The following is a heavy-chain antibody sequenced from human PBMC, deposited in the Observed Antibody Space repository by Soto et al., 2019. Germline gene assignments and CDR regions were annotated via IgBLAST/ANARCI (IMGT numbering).Heavy chain of an antibody. CDR2: IYHSGST. V-gene: IGHV4-4*02. CDR3: ARDLIAVAGSFDY. CDR1: GGSISSSNW. D-gene: IGHD6-19*01. J-gene: IGHJ4*02. Sequence: WETLSLTCAVSGGSISSSNWWSWVRQPPGKGLEWIGEIYHSGSTNYNPSLKSRVTISVDKSKNQFSLKLSSVTAADTAVYYCARDLIAVAGSFDYWGQGTLVTVSS.